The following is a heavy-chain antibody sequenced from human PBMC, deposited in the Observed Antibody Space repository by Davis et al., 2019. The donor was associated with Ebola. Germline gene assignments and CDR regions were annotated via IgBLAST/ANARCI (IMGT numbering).Heavy chain of an antibody. J-gene: IGHJ6*02. D-gene: IGHD2-15*01. CDR1: GFTFSSYE. CDR3: ARGGYCSGGSCYGMDV. V-gene: IGHV3-48*02. CDR2: ISSSSSTI. Sequence: GESLKISCAASGFTFSSYEMNWVRQAPGKGLEWVSYISSSSSTIYYADSVKGRFTISRDNAKNSLYLQMNSLRDEDTAVYYCARGGYCSGGSCYGMDVWGQGTTVTVSS.